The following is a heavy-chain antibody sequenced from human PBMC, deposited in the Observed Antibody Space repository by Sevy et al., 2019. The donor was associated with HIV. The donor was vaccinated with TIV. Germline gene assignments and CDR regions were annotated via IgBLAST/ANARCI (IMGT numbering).Heavy chain of an antibody. D-gene: IGHD2-15*01. CDR1: GFTFSSYG. V-gene: IGHV3-30*18. Sequence: GGSLRLSCAASGFTFSSYGMHWVRQAPGKGLEWVAVISYDGSNKYYADSVKGRFTISRDNSKNTLYLQMNSLRAEDTAVYYCAKENFIAVPPIHYGMDVWGQGTTVTVSS. J-gene: IGHJ6*02. CDR2: ISYDGSNK. CDR3: AKENFIAVPPIHYGMDV.